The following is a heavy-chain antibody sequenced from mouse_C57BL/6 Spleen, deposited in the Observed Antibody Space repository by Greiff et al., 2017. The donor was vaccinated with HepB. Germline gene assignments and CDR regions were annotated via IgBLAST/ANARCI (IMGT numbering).Heavy chain of an antibody. V-gene: IGHV5-17*01. CDR3: ATITTVVATPYYFDY. CDR1: GFTFSDYG. J-gene: IGHJ2*01. D-gene: IGHD1-1*01. Sequence: EVKLVESGGGLVKPGGSLKLSCAASGFTFSDYGMHWVRQAPEKGLEWVAYISSGSSTNYYADTVKGRFTISRDNAKNTLFLQMTSLRSEDTAMYYCATITTVVATPYYFDYWGQGTTLTVSS. CDR2: ISSGSSTN.